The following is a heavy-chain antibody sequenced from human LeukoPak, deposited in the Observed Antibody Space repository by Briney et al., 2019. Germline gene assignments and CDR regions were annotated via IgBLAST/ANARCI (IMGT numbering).Heavy chain of an antibody. V-gene: IGHV3-23*01. CDR1: GFTFGSDS. J-gene: IGHJ4*02. CDR3: AKDSSSWYSFDY. CDR2: ISGSGGST. D-gene: IGHD6-13*01. Sequence: GGSRRRSCAASGFTFGSDSMRWVRQAPGKGLEWVSAISGSGGSTYYADSVKGRFTISRDNSKNTLYLQMNSLRAEDTAVYYCAKDSSSWYSFDYWGQGTLVTVSS.